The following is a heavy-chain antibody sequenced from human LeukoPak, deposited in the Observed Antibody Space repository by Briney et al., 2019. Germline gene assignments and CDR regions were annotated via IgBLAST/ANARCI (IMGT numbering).Heavy chain of an antibody. J-gene: IGHJ4*02. V-gene: IGHV4-39*01. CDR3: ARHYYDSSGYYPWYFDY. CDR2: IYYSGCT. CDR1: GGSISSSRYY. D-gene: IGHD3-22*01. Sequence: PSETLSLTCTVSGGSISSSRYYWGWIRQPPGKGLEWIGSIYYSGCTYYNPSLKSRVTISVDTSKNRFSLKLSSVTAADTAVYYCARHYYDSSGYYPWYFDYWGRGTLVTVSS.